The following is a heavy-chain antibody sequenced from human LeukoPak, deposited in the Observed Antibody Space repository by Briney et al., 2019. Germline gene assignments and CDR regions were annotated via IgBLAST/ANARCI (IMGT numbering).Heavy chain of an antibody. CDR1: GFTFSSFA. V-gene: IGHV3-23*01. CDR3: ARCTASCYANAFDV. D-gene: IGHD2-2*01. CDR2: ISGSGDST. Sequence: PGGSLRLSCAASGFTFSSFAMSWVRQAPGKGLEWVSSISGSGDSTYYADSVKGRFTISRDNSKNTLYLQMNSLRPDDTAVYYCARCTASCYANAFDVWGQGTLLTVSS. J-gene: IGHJ3*01.